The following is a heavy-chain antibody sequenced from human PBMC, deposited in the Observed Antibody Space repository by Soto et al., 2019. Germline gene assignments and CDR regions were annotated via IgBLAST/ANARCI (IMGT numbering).Heavy chain of an antibody. Sequence: QVQLVESGGDLVKPGGSLRLSCTASGFTFSTYYMTWLRQAPGKGLEWISYISSSTNYTNYADSVKGRFSISRDNAKNSLYLQMNSLRVEDTAVYYCARRASSDNWFDPWGQGTLVTVSS. CDR3: ARRASSDNWFDP. J-gene: IGHJ5*02. V-gene: IGHV3-11*06. CDR2: ISSSTNYT. CDR1: GFTFSTYY.